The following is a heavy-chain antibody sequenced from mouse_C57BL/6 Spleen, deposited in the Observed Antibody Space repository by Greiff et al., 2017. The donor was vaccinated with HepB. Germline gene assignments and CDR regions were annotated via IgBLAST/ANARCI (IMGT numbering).Heavy chain of an antibody. Sequence: EVKVVESGGGLVQPGGSLKLSCAASGFTFSDYYMYWVRQTPEKRLEWVAYISNGGGSTYYPDTVKGRFTISRDNAKNTLYLQMSRLKSEDTAMYYCARGRYYGSSLDYWGQGTTLTVSS. CDR1: GFTFSDYY. J-gene: IGHJ2*01. CDR2: ISNGGGST. CDR3: ARGRYYGSSLDY. V-gene: IGHV5-12*01. D-gene: IGHD1-1*01.